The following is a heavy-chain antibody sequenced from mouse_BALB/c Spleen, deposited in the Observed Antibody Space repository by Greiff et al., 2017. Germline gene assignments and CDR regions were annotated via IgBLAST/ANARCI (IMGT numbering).Heavy chain of an antibody. D-gene: IGHD1-1*01. Sequence: VKLMESGAELAKPGASVKMSCKASGYTFTSYWMHWVKQRPGQGLEWIGYINPSTGYTEYNQKFKDKATLTADKSSSTAYMQLSSLTSEDSAVYYCARGGFITTVVEGVYYAMDYWGQGTSVTVSS. J-gene: IGHJ4*01. V-gene: IGHV1-7*01. CDR3: ARGGFITTVVEGVYYAMDY. CDR1: GYTFTSYW. CDR2: INPSTGYT.